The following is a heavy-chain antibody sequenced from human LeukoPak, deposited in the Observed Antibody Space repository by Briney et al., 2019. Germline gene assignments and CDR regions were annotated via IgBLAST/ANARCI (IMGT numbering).Heavy chain of an antibody. CDR3: AKRGIVIRAVIIIGFHKEAYYFDY. CDR1: GITLSNYG. J-gene: IGHJ4*02. V-gene: IGHV3-23*01. D-gene: IGHD3-10*01. CDR2: ISERGGST. Sequence: RPGGSLRLSCVVSGITLSNYGMSWVRQAPGEGLGWVSGISERGGSTNYADSVKGRFIISRDTSKNTVYLQMNSLRVEDTAVYFCAKRGIVIRAVIIIGFHKEAYYFDYWGQGILVTVSS.